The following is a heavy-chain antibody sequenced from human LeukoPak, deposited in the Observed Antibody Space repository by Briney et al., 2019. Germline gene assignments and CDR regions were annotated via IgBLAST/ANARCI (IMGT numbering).Heavy chain of an antibody. CDR3: ARDPSKADP. V-gene: IGHV3-30-3*01. Sequence: GRSLRLSCAASRFTFSSYAMHWVRQAPGKGLEWVAVISYDGSNKYYADSVKGRFTISRDNSKNTLYLQMNSLRAEDTAVYYCARDPSKADPWGQGTLVTVSS. CDR2: ISYDGSNK. J-gene: IGHJ5*02. CDR1: RFTFSSYA.